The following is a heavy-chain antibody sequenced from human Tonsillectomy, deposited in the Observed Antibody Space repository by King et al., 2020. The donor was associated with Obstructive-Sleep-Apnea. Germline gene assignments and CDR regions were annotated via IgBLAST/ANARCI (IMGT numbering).Heavy chain of an antibody. CDR2: MNPNSGNT. CDR1: GYTFASSD. Sequence: QLVQSGAEVKKPGASLRVSCKAVGYTFASSDVNWVRQATGQGPEWMGWMNPNSGNTGYAQKFQGRVTMTRVTSISTAYMELSSLGYEDTAVYYCTRVRVRYSGNTAYRTFDSWGQGTLVTVSS. V-gene: IGHV1-8*01. D-gene: IGHD3-16*01. J-gene: IGHJ5*01. CDR3: TRVRVRYSGNTAYRTFDS.